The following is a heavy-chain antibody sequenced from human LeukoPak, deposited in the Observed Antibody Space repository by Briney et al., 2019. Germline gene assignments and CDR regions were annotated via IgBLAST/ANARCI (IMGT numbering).Heavy chain of an antibody. CDR1: GFTFSSYG. V-gene: IGHV3-33*01. Sequence: GGSLRLSCAASGFTFSSYGMHWVRQAPGKGLEWVAVIWYDGSNKYYADSVKGRFTISRDNSKNTLYLQMNSLRAEDTAVYYCAREGSDGGSYYFDYWGQGTLVTVSS. D-gene: IGHD2-15*01. J-gene: IGHJ4*02. CDR3: AREGSDGGSYYFDY. CDR2: IWYDGSNK.